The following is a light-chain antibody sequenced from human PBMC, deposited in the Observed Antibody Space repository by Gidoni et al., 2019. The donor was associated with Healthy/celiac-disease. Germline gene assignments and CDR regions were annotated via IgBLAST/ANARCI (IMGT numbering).Light chain of an antibody. J-gene: IGKJ4*01. V-gene: IGKV4-1*01. CDR1: QSVLYSSNDKNY. Sequence: DIVMTQSPDSPAVSLGERATINCKSSQSVLYSSNDKNYLAWYQQKPGQPPKLLIYWASTRESGVPDRFSVSGSGTDFTLTISSLQAEDVAVYYCQQYYSTPFTFGGGTKVEIK. CDR2: WAS. CDR3: QQYYSTPFT.